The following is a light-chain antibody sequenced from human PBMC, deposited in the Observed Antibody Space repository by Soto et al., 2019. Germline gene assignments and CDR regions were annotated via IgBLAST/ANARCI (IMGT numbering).Light chain of an antibody. CDR3: SPYTTSSTHVV. V-gene: IGLV2-14*01. CDR2: DVS. J-gene: IGLJ2*01. Sequence: QSALTQPASVSGSPGQSITISCTGTSSDVGSYNYVSWYQQYPGKAPKLMIYDVSNRPSGVSYRFSGSKSGNTASLTISGIQAEDEADYYCSPYTTSSTHVVFGGGTKVTVL. CDR1: SSDVGSYNY.